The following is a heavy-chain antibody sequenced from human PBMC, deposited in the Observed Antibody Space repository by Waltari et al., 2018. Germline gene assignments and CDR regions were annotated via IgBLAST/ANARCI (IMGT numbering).Heavy chain of an antibody. CDR2: IYPGDSDT. Sequence: EVQLVQSGAEVKKPGESLKISCKGSGYSFTSYWIGWVRQMPGKGLEWMGIIYPGDSDTRDIPSFQGQVTISADKSISTAYLQWSSLKASDTAMYYCARQLGYYYDSSGYYGDWGQGTLVTVSS. V-gene: IGHV5-51*01. D-gene: IGHD3-22*01. CDR1: GYSFTSYW. CDR3: ARQLGYYYDSSGYYGD. J-gene: IGHJ4*02.